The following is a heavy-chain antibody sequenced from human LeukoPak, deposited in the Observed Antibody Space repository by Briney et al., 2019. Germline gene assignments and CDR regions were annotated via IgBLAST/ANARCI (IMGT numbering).Heavy chain of an antibody. J-gene: IGHJ4*02. Sequence: PGGSLRLSCAASGFTFSDYYMSWVRQAPGKGLEWVAVISYDGSNKYCADSVKGRFTISRDNSKNTLYLQMNSLRAEDTAVYYCARGSSGYYLDYWGQGTLVTVSS. CDR3: ARGSSGYYLDY. D-gene: IGHD3-22*01. V-gene: IGHV3-30*19. CDR2: ISYDGSNK. CDR1: GFTFSDYY.